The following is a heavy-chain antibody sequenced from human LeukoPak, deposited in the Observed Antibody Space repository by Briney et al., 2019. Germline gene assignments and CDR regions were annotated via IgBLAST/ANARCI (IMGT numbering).Heavy chain of an antibody. V-gene: IGHV4-38-2*02. J-gene: IGHJ5*01. CDR2: IYYSGST. Sequence: SETLSLTCTVSGYSISSGSYWGWIRQPPGKGLEWIGTIYYSGSTYYNPSLKSRVTISVDTSKNQFSLKLTSVTAADTAVYYCARPVYDYGDYWVDSWGQGTLVTVSS. D-gene: IGHD4-17*01. CDR1: GYSISSGSY. CDR3: ARPVYDYGDYWVDS.